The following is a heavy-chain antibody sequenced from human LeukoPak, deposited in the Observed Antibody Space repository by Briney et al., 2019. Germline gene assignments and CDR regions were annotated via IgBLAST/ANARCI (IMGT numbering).Heavy chain of an antibody. D-gene: IGHD6-19*01. CDR3: ARDSVAGYLDY. Sequence: GASVRVSCKASGGTFSSYAISWVRQAPGQGLEWMGRTIPIFGTANYAQKFQGRVTITTDESTSTAYMELSSLRSEDTAVYYCARDSVAGYLDYWGQGTLVTVSS. J-gene: IGHJ4*02. V-gene: IGHV1-69*05. CDR1: GGTFSSYA. CDR2: TIPIFGTA.